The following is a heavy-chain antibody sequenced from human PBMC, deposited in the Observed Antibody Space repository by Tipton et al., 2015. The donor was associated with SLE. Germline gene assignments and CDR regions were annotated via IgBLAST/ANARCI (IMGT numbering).Heavy chain of an antibody. V-gene: IGHV4-39*07. Sequence: TLSLTCTVSGGSIGSSSYYWGWIRQPPGKGLEWIGSIYYSGSTYYNPSLKSRVTISVDTSKNQFSLQLTSVTPEDTAVYYCARGFLYDGFQVWGQGTLVTVSS. CDR2: IYYSGST. J-gene: IGHJ1*01. CDR3: ARGFLYDGFQV. D-gene: IGHD2-2*02. CDR1: GGSIGSSSYY.